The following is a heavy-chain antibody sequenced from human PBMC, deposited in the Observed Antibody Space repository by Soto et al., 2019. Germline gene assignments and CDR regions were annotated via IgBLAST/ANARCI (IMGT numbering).Heavy chain of an antibody. D-gene: IGHD3-22*01. CDR3: AKAMGGYYYDSSGYSSYYGMDV. CDR1: GFTFSSYG. V-gene: IGHV3-30*18. Sequence: GGSLRLSCAASGFTFSSYGMHWVRQAPGKGLQWVAVISFDGSNIYYADSVNGRFTISRDNSKNTLYLQMNSLRAEDTAVYYCAKAMGGYYYDSSGYSSYYGMDVWGQGTTVT. J-gene: IGHJ6*02. CDR2: ISFDGSNI.